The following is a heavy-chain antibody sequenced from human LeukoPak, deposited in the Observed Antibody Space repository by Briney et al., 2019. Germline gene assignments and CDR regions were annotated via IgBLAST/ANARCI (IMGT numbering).Heavy chain of an antibody. CDR3: ARAPPYNWNYFVGYNWFDP. Sequence: ASVKVSCKASGGTFSSYAISWVRQAPGQGLEWMGGIIPIFGTAYYAQKFQGRVTITADKSTSTAYMELSSLRSEDTAVYYCARAPPYNWNYFVGYNWFDPWGQGTLVTVSS. V-gene: IGHV1-69*06. J-gene: IGHJ5*02. D-gene: IGHD1-7*01. CDR1: GGTFSSYA. CDR2: IIPIFGTA.